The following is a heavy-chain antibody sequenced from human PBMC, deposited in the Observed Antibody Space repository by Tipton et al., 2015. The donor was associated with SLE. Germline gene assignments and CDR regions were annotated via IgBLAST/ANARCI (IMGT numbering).Heavy chain of an antibody. Sequence: LRLSCAVYGESFSAYYWSWIRQPPGKGLEWIGEINHSGSANYNPSLKSRVTISVDTSKNQFSLKLSSVTAADTAVYYCAREPPHSGAFDYWGQGTLVTVSS. CDR3: AREPPHSGAFDY. J-gene: IGHJ4*02. D-gene: IGHD6-25*01. CDR2: INHSGSA. CDR1: GESFSAYY. V-gene: IGHV4-34*01.